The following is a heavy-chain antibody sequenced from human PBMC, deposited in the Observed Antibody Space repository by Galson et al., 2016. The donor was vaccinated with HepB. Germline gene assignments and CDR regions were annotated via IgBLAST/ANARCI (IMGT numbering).Heavy chain of an antibody. V-gene: IGHV3-30*04. J-gene: IGHJ4*02. CDR3: ARDRRVGPTPTSLNY. D-gene: IGHD1-26*01. CDR1: GFTFSTYA. Sequence: SLRLSCAASGFTFSTYAIHWVRQAPGKGLEWVAVISFDGCNKYYADSVRGRFTISRDNSKNTLYLQMNSLRAEDTALYYCARDRRVGPTPTSLNYWGQGTLVTVSS. CDR2: ISFDGCNK.